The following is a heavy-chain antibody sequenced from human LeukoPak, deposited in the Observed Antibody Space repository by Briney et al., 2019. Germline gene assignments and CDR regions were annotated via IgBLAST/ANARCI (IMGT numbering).Heavy chain of an antibody. CDR3: AKWISSHIVASGYYYGMDV. V-gene: IGHV3-53*01. J-gene: IGHJ6*04. Sequence: GGSLRLSCAASGFTVSSNYMSWVRQAPGKGLEWVSAIYSGGSTYYEDYVKGRFTISRDNSKNTLYLQMNSLRAEDTAVYYCAKWISSHIVASGYYYGMDVWGKGTTVTVSS. D-gene: IGHD2-21*01. CDR2: IYSGGST. CDR1: GFTVSSNY.